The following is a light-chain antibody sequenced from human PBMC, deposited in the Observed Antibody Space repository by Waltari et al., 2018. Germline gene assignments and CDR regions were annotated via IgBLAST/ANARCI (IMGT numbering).Light chain of an antibody. CDR1: SSNIGSDY. CDR2: KNN. V-gene: IGLV1-47*01. Sequence: QSVLTQPPSASGTPGQRVTISCSGSSSNIGSDYVYWFQQLPGTAPKHLIYKNNQRPSGVPYRFSGSKSGTSASLAISGLRSEDEADYYCASWDDSLSGWVFGGGTKLTLL. J-gene: IGLJ3*02. CDR3: ASWDDSLSGWV.